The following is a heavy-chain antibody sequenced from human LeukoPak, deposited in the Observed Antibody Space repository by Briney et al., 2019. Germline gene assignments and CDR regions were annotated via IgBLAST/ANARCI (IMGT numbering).Heavy chain of an antibody. Sequence: GGSLRLSCAASGFTFSSYEMNWFRKAPGKGLEWVSYIGSSGSTIYYADSVKGRFTISRDNAKNSLYLQMNSLRAEDTAVYYCARDNRYSSGWCRRAFDIWGQGTMVTVSS. CDR3: ARDNRYSSGWCRRAFDI. D-gene: IGHD6-19*01. CDR2: IGSSGSTI. CDR1: GFTFSSYE. V-gene: IGHV3-48*03. J-gene: IGHJ3*02.